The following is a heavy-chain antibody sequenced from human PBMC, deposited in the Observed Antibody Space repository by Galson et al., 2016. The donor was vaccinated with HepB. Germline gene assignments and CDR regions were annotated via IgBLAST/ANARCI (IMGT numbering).Heavy chain of an antibody. V-gene: IGHV4-34*01. D-gene: IGHD3-10*02. J-gene: IGHJ6*02. CDR3: ARGKSVRVVGYYYYYGMDV. CDR1: GGSFSGYY. CDR2: INHSGSI. Sequence: ETLSLTCAVYGGSFSGYYWSWIRQPPGKGLEWIGKINHSGSINYKPSLKSRFTISVDTSKSQFSLELTSVTAADTAVYYCARGKSVRVVGYYYYYGMDVWGQGTTVTVS.